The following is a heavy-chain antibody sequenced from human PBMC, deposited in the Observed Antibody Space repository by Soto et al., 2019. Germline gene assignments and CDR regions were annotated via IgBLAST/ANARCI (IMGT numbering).Heavy chain of an antibody. J-gene: IGHJ6*02. CDR1: GFTFSSYG. CDR2: IWYDGSNK. Sequence: GGSLRLSCAASGFTFSSYGMHWVRQAPGKGLEWVAVIWYDGSNKYYADSVKGRFTISRDNSKNTLYLQMNSLRAEDTAVYYCARQVLRFLEIRVDYGMDVWGQGTTVTVSS. CDR3: ARQVLRFLEIRVDYGMDV. D-gene: IGHD3-3*01. V-gene: IGHV3-33*01.